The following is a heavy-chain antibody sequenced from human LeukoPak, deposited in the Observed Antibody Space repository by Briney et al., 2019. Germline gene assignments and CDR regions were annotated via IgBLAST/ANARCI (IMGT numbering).Heavy chain of an antibody. D-gene: IGHD6-13*01. CDR3: ARRLGVAASAYDY. CDR1: GYSISSGNY. CDR2: IHHTGNT. V-gene: IGHV4-38-2*01. Sequence: SETLSLTCAVSGYSISSGNYWGWIRQLPEWGLAWIGSIHHTGNTYYNPSLKSRVTILVDTSKNQFSLRLSSVTAADTAVYYCARRLGVAASAYDYWGQGAVVTVSS. J-gene: IGHJ4*02.